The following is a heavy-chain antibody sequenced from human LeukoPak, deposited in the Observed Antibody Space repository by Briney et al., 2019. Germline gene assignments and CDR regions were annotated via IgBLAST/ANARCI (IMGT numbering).Heavy chain of an antibody. CDR2: ISAYNGNT. J-gene: IGHJ4*02. CDR1: GYTFTSYG. Sequence: ASVKVSCKASGYTFTSYGISWVRQAPGQGLEWMGWISAYNGNTNYAQKLQGRVTMTTDTSTSTAYMELRSLRSDGTAVYYCARDASICSGGSCFFLYYYDSSGYYLNDYWGQGTLVTVSS. V-gene: IGHV1-18*01. CDR3: ARDASICSGGSCFFLYYYDSSGYYLNDY. D-gene: IGHD3-22*01.